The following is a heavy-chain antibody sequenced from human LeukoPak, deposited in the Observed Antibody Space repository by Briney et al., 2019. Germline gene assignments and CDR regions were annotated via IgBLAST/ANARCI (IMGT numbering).Heavy chain of an antibody. CDR1: GGSIRSTTYY. CDR3: TRRVIYYYSSGTSFDYYYYMDV. CDR2: IYYSGNT. J-gene: IGHJ6*03. Sequence: SETLSLTCSVSGGSIRSTTYYWGWIRQPPGKGLEWIGSIYYSGNTYYSPSLMSRVTISVDTSKNQFSLRLISVTAADTAVYFCTRRVIYYYSSGTSFDYYYYMDVWDKGTTVTIS. V-gene: IGHV4-39*01. D-gene: IGHD3-10*01.